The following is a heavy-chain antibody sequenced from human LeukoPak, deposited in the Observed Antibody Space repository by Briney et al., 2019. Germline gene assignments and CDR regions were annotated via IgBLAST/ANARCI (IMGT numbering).Heavy chain of an antibody. J-gene: IGHJ4*02. CDR1: GFTFSNYW. CDR3: ARDRGYSTFDY. CDR2: IKEDGSEI. Sequence: GGSLTLSCAASGFTFSNYWMSWVLQAPGKGLEWVAKIKEDGSEINYVDSVKGRFTISRDNAKNSLYLQMNSLRVDDTAVYYCARDRGYSTFDYWGQGTLVTVSS. V-gene: IGHV3-7*01. D-gene: IGHD4-23*01.